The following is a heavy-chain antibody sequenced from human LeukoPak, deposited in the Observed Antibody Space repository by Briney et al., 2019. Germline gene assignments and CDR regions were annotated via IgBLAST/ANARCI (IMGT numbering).Heavy chain of an antibody. Sequence: GESLQVSCQGSGYSFTSYWIGWVRPMPGKGLEWMGIIYPGDSDTRYSPSFQGQVTISADKSISTAYLQWSSLKASDTAMYYCTGAVASGDAFDIWGQGTMVTVSS. D-gene: IGHD6-19*01. CDR3: TGAVASGDAFDI. J-gene: IGHJ3*02. CDR1: GYSFTSYW. CDR2: IYPGDSDT. V-gene: IGHV5-51*01.